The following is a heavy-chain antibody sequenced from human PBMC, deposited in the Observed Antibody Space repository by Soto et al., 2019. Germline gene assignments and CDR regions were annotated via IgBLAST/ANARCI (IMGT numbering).Heavy chain of an antibody. CDR1: GFTLSSYA. D-gene: IGHD3-10*01. V-gene: IGHV3-23*01. CDR2: ISGSGGST. Sequence: SCAASGFTLSSYAMSWVRQAPGKGLEWVSAISGSGGSTYYADSVKGRFTISRDNSKNTLYLQMNSLRAEDTAVYYCAKKGWSSDAFDICGQGTMVTV. CDR3: AKKGWSSDAFDI. J-gene: IGHJ3*02.